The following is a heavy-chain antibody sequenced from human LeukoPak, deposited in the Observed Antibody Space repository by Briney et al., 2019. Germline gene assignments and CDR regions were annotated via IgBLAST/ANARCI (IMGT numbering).Heavy chain of an antibody. J-gene: IGHJ4*02. CDR1: GFTFSSYA. Sequence: GGSLRLSCAASGFTFSSYAMSWVRHAPGKGLEWVSAISGSGGSTYYADSVKGRFTISRDNSKNTLYLQMNSLRAEDTAVYYCAKSRSGSANWALQIFDNWGQGTLVTVSS. CDR2: ISGSGGST. CDR3: AKSRSGSANWALQIFDN. D-gene: IGHD1-1*01. V-gene: IGHV3-23*01.